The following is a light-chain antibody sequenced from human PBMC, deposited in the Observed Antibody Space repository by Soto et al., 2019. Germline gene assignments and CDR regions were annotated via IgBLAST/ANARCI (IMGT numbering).Light chain of an antibody. CDR2: DAS. CDR3: QHRSNWPPM. CDR1: QSVDSY. V-gene: IGKV3-11*01. Sequence: EIVLTQSPATLSLSPGERATLSCRASQSVDSYLAWYQQKVGQAPRLLIYDASNRATGIPARFSGSGSGTDFTLTISRLEPEDFAVYYCQHRSNWPPMFGQGTKVDIK. J-gene: IGKJ1*01.